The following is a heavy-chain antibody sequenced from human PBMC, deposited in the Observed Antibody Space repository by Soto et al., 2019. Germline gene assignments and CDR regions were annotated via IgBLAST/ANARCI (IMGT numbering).Heavy chain of an antibody. CDR3: AVVVGAIGPGFDP. D-gene: IGHD2-15*01. V-gene: IGHV1-18*01. Sequence: QVQLVQSGAEVKKPGASVKVSCKASGYTFTSYGLSWVRHAPGQGLEWMGRISGYNGNTNYAQKLQGRVTMTTDTATSTASTELRSMRSDDTAVYYCAVVVGAIGPGFDPWGQGTLVTVSS. CDR1: GYTFTSYG. J-gene: IGHJ5*02. CDR2: ISGYNGNT.